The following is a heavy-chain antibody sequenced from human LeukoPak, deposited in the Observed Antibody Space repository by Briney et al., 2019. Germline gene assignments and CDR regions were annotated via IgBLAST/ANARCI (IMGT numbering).Heavy chain of an antibody. Sequence: PSETLSLTCTVSGGSISSYYWSWIRQPPGKGLEWIGYIYYSGSTNYNPSPKSRVTISVDTSKNQFSLKLSSVTAADTAVYYGARSGWSIYYFDYWGQGTLVTVSS. D-gene: IGHD6-19*01. CDR3: ARSGWSIYYFDY. J-gene: IGHJ4*02. CDR2: IYYSGST. CDR1: GGSISSYY. V-gene: IGHV4-59*08.